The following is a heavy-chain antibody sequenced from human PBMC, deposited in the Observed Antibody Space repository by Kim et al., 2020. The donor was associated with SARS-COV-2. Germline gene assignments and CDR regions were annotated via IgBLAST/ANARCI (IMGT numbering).Heavy chain of an antibody. CDR3: AKVDAVVGGMAGMDV. Sequence: GESLKISCKGSGYSFTTYWIGWVRQMPGKGLEWMGIIYPDDSESRYSPSFQGQVTISADKSINPAYLPWSSLKASDTAMYYRAKVDAVVGGMAGMDVWG. CDR2: IYPDDSES. J-gene: IGHJ6*02. V-gene: IGHV5-51*01. D-gene: IGHD3-22*01. CDR1: GYSFTTYW.